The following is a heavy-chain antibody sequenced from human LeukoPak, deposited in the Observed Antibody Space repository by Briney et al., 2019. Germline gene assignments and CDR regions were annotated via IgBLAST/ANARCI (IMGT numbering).Heavy chain of an antibody. Sequence: GGSLRLSCAASGFTFKNYNMHWVRQAPGKGLEYVSAISSDGGEIYYANSVKGRLIISRDNANNILYLQMGSLRAEDMAVYYCATSHADSSGYYLVYWGQGTLVTVSS. CDR3: ATSHADSSGYYLVY. D-gene: IGHD3-22*01. V-gene: IGHV3-64*01. CDR2: ISSDGGEI. J-gene: IGHJ4*02. CDR1: GFTFKNYN.